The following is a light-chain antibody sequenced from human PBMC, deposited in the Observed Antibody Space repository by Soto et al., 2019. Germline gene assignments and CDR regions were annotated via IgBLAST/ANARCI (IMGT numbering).Light chain of an antibody. J-gene: IGLJ3*02. CDR2: EVN. CDR1: SSDVGNYNY. CDR3: SSYAGRNKV. V-gene: IGLV2-8*01. Sequence: QSALTQPPSASGSPGQSVTISCTGTSSDVGNYNYVSWYQQYPGKVPKLMIYEVNKRPSGVPDRFSGSKSGNTASLTVSGLQAEDEADYYCSSYAGRNKVFGGGTKLTVL.